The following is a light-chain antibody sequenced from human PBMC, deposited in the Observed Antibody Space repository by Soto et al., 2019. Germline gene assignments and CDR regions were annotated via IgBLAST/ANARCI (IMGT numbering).Light chain of an antibody. CDR1: QDIRNT. Sequence: IQMTQTPSSLSASVGDRVTISCRASQDIRNTLAWFQQKPGEAPKLLIFAASNLQSGVPSRFSGSGSVTDFTLAITSLQPEDFATYYCLQHYNFSWTFGQGTKVDNK. CDR2: AAS. V-gene: IGKV1-6*01. J-gene: IGKJ1*01. CDR3: LQHYNFSWT.